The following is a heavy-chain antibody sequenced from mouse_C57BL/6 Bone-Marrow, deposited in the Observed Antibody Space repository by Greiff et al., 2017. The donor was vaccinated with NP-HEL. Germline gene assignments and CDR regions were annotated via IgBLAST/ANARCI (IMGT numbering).Heavy chain of an antibody. V-gene: IGHV1-18*01. D-gene: IGHD1-1*01. CDR2: INPNNGGT. J-gene: IGHJ4*01. Sequence: EVQLQQSGPELVKPGASVKIPCKASGYTFTDYNMDWVKQSHGKSLEWIGDINPNNGGTIYNQKFKGKATLTVDKSSSTAYMELRSLTSEDTAVYYCARSLRVVDLYYAMDYWGQGTSVTVSS. CDR3: ARSLRVVDLYYAMDY. CDR1: GYTFTDYN.